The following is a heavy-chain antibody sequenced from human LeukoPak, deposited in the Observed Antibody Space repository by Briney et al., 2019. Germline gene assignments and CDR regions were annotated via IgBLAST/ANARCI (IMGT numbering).Heavy chain of an antibody. CDR1: VGSIRDYY. CDR3: ARVQDFDTSGYYLGY. CDR2: IYSSGST. V-gene: IGHV4-59*01. Sequence: SETLSLTCSVSVGSIRDYYWSWIRQPPGKGLEWIGYIYSSGSTSYNPSLKGQVTISLDTSKNQFSLKLSSVTAADTAVYYCARVQDFDTSGYYLGYWGQGTLVTVSS. J-gene: IGHJ4*02. D-gene: IGHD3-22*01.